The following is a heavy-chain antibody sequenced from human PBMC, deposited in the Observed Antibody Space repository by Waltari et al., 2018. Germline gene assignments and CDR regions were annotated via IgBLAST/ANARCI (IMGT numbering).Heavy chain of an antibody. CDR3: ARATYYDFWSGQIGAFDI. J-gene: IGHJ3*02. V-gene: IGHV4-59*01. CDR2: IYYSGST. CDR1: GGSISSYY. D-gene: IGHD3-3*01. Sequence: QVQLQESGSGLVKPSETLSLTCTVSGGSISSYYWSWIRQPPGKGLEWIGYIYYSGSTNYNPSLKSRVTISVDTSKNQFSLKLSSVTAADTAVYYCARATYYDFWSGQIGAFDIWGQWTMVTVSS.